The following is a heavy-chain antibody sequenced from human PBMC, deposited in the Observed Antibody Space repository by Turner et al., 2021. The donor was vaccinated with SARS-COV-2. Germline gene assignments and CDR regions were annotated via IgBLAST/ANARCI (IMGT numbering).Heavy chain of an antibody. V-gene: IGHV3-7*01. CDR3: VSKGQVAVAGFDS. J-gene: IGHJ4*02. CDR2: IKQDGGEK. Sequence: EVQLVESGGGWVQPGDALRLSCFAPVFAFSNYWMTWVRQAPGKGLEWVANIKQDGGEKYYVDSVQGRVTISRDNAENSLYLQMNSLRVEDTAMYYCVSKGQVAVAGFDSWGQGTLVTVSS. CDR1: VFAFSNYW. D-gene: IGHD6-19*01.